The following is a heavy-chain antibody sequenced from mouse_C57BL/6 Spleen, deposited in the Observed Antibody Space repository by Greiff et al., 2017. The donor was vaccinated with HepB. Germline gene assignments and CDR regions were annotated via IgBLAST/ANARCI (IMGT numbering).Heavy chain of an antibody. V-gene: IGHV5-9-1*02. D-gene: IGHD4-1*01. CDR1: GFTFSSYA. J-gene: IGHJ2*01. CDR2: ISSGGDYI. CDR3: TKLTGTGYFDY. Sequence: EVKLVESGAGLVKPGGSLKLSCAASGFTFSSYAMSWVRQTPEKRLEWVAYISSGGDYIYYADTVKGRFTISRDNARNTLYLQMSSLKSEDTAMYYCTKLTGTGYFDYWGQGTTLTVSS.